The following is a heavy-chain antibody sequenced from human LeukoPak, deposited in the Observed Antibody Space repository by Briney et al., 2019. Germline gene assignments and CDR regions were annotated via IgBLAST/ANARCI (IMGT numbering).Heavy chain of an antibody. Sequence: GASVKVSCKASGYTFTNYVINWVLQATGQGLEWMGWMNPNSGDTGYAEKFQGRLTMTGDTSTNTAYMELTSLTSDDTAIFYCARTGMGGNVWIDSWGQGTLVTVSS. V-gene: IGHV1-8*01. CDR2: MNPNSGDT. J-gene: IGHJ5*01. CDR3: ARTGMGGNVWIDS. CDR1: GYTFTNYV. D-gene: IGHD1-26*01.